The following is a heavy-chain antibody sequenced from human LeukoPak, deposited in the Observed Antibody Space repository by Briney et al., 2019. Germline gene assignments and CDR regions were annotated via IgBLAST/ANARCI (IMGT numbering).Heavy chain of an antibody. CDR1: GGTFSIYA. J-gene: IGHJ3*02. CDR3: ARDQGGYCSGGSCYSHAFDI. Sequence: SVKVSCKASGGTFSIYAISWVRQAPGQGLEWMGGIIPIFGTANCAQKFQGRVTITADKSTSTAYMELSSLRSEDTAVYYCARDQGGYCSGGSCYSHAFDIWGQGTMVTVSS. D-gene: IGHD2-15*01. CDR2: IIPIFGTA. V-gene: IGHV1-69*06.